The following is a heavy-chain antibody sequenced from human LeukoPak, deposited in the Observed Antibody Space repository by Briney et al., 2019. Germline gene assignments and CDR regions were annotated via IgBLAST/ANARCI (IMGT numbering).Heavy chain of an antibody. CDR1: GFFSPHS. J-gene: IGHJ4*02. CDR2: IRTGGYI. CDR3: AGALCSGGSCYSFNY. V-gene: IGHV3-21*01. Sequence: GGSLRLSCAASGFFSPHSLNWVRQAPGKGLEWLSSIRTGGYIHYAESTKGRFIISRDNARDSLYLQMNSLSPEDTAIYYCAGALCSGGSCYSFNYWGQGTLVTVSS. D-gene: IGHD2-15*01.